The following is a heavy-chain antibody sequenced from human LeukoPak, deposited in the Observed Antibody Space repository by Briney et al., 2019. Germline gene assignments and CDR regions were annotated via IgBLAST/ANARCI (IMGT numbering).Heavy chain of an antibody. Sequence: SETLSLTCTVSGGSISSGDYYWSWIRQPPGKGLEWIGYIYYSGSTYYIPSLKSRLTISVDTSKNQFSLKLNSVTAAETAVYYCARVNNDYGDYAFDYWGQGTLVTVSS. V-gene: IGHV4-30-4*01. CDR3: ARVNNDYGDYAFDY. CDR1: GGSISSGDYY. CDR2: IYYSGST. D-gene: IGHD4-17*01. J-gene: IGHJ4*02.